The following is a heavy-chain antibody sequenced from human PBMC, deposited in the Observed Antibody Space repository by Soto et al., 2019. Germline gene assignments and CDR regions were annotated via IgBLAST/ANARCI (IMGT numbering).Heavy chain of an antibody. J-gene: IGHJ3*02. CDR3: ARGGINTYYDFWSGYYTRGDAFDI. CDR1: GGSISSSNW. CDR2: IYHSGST. D-gene: IGHD3-3*01. Sequence: KPSETLSLTCAVSGGSISSSNWWSWVRQPPGKGLEWIGEIYHSGSTNYNPSLKSRVTISVDKSKNQFSLKLSSVTAADTAVYYCARGGINTYYDFWSGYYTRGDAFDIWGQGTMVTVSS. V-gene: IGHV4-4*02.